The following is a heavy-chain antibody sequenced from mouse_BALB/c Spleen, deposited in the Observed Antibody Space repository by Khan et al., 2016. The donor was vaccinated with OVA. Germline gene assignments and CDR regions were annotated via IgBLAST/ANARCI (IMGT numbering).Heavy chain of an antibody. CDR1: GYSITSGY. V-gene: IGHV3-8*02. J-gene: IGHJ3*01. CDR2: MIYTGYT. CDR3: ASSSYGYAIDY. Sequence: EVQLVESGPSLVKPSQTLSLTCSVSGYSITSGYLRWIRKFPGNKLEYMGYMIYTGYTDYNPSLKSRLAITRHTSKNQYYLQLNSVTTEDTPTSYCASSSYGYAIDYWGQGTPVTVSA. D-gene: IGHD2-2*01.